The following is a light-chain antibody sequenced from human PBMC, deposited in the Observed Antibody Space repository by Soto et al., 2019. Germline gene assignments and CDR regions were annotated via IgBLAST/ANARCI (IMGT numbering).Light chain of an antibody. V-gene: IGKV1-6*01. CDR2: AAS. J-gene: IGKJ1*01. CDR1: QGIRSD. CDR3: LQDHNYPWT. Sequence: AIRLTQSPSSLSASVGDRVTITCRASQGIRSDLGWYQQKPGKTPKLLIYAASNLQSGVASRFSGSGSGTDFTLTISSLQAEDFATYYCLQDHNYPWTFGQGTKVEIK.